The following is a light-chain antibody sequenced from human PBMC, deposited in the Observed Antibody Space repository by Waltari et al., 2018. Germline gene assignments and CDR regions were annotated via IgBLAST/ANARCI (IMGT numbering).Light chain of an antibody. J-gene: IGLJ2*01. CDR2: EVT. Sequence: QSALTQPPSASGSPGQSVTIPCTGTSSDVGDYVPWYQQHPGKAPKLMISEVTKRPSGVPDRFSGSKSGNTASLTVSGLQAEDEADYYCSSYAGNNNLVFGGGTKLTVL. V-gene: IGLV2-8*01. CDR3: SSYAGNNNLV. CDR1: SSDVGDY.